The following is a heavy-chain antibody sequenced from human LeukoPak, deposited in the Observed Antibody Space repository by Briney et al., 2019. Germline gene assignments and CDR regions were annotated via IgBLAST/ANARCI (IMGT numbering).Heavy chain of an antibody. CDR3: TIGIADPYSFHS. CDR1: GGSIYFYY. CDR2: IYSTGST. J-gene: IGHJ4*02. Sequence: SETLSLTCTVSGGSIYFYYGSCIRQPAGKGLEWIGRIYSTGSTNYSPSLKSRVTMSVDKSKNQFSLNLSSVTAADTAVYYWTIGIADPYSFHSWGQGTLVTVSS. V-gene: IGHV4-4*07. D-gene: IGHD6-13*01.